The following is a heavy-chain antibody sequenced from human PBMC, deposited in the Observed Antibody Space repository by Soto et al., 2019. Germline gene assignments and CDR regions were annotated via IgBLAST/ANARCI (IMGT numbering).Heavy chain of an antibody. CDR1: GGSLGGCC. D-gene: IGHD3-9*01. CDR3: ARERLGYDILTGYPPYYYYGTDV. J-gene: IGHJ6*02. CDR2: INHSGST. V-gene: IGHV4-34*01. Sequence: SEPLSLKRLVLGGSLGGCCGSQISKPPGKGLEWIGEINHSGSTNYNPSLKSRVTISVDTSKNQFSLKLSSVTAADTAVYYCARERLGYDILTGYPPYYYYGTDVWGQGTTVTVSS.